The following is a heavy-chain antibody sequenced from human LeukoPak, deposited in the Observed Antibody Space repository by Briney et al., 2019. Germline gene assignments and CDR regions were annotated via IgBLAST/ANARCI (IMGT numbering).Heavy chain of an antibody. CDR2: INPSGGST. Sequence: GASVKVSCKASGYTFTSYYMHWVRQAPGQGLEWMGIINPSGGSTSYAQKFQGRATMTRDTSISTAYMELSRLRSDDTAVYYCATHKGDSSGWYRAPDYWGQGTLVTVSS. D-gene: IGHD6-19*01. V-gene: IGHV1-46*01. CDR1: GYTFTSYY. J-gene: IGHJ4*02. CDR3: ATHKGDSSGWYRAPDY.